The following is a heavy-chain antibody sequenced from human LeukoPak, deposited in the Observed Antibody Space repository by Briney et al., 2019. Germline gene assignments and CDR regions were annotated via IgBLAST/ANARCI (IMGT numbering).Heavy chain of an antibody. CDR2: IKQDGSEN. CDR1: GFTFSSYW. Sequence: GGSLRLSCAASGFTFSSYWMSWVRQAPGKGLEWVANIKQDGSENYYVDSVKGRFTISRDNAKNSLYLEMNSLRAEDTAVYYCARELYSSSSPFDYWGQGTLVTVSS. CDR3: ARELYSSSSPFDY. J-gene: IGHJ4*02. D-gene: IGHD6-6*01. V-gene: IGHV3-7*01.